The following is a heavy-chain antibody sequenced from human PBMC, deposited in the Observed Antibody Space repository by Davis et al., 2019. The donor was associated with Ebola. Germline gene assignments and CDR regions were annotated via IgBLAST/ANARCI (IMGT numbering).Heavy chain of an antibody. D-gene: IGHD4-17*01. CDR3: ASSAGTPVTTGY. J-gene: IGHJ4*02. CDR2: MNPNSGNT. Sequence: AASVKVSCKASGYTFTSYDINWVRQATRQGFEWMGWMNPNSGNTGYAQKFQGRVTMTRDTSTSTAYMELSSLRSEDTAVYYCASSAGTPVTTGYWGQGTLVTVSS. V-gene: IGHV1-8*01. CDR1: GYTFTSYD.